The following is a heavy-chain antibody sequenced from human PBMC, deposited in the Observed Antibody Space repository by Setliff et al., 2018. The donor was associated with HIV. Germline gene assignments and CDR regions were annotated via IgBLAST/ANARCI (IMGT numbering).Heavy chain of an antibody. CDR1: GGSISSYY. J-gene: IGHJ4*02. D-gene: IGHD3-22*01. CDR2: IFYTGST. Sequence: SETLSLTCTVSGGSISSYYWTWLRQFPGKGLEWIGFIFYTGSTTHNPSLNSRVTISVDTSKNQFSLKVTSVTAADTAVYYCGRQVPVPGVAVTPIDYWGQGTLVTVSS. V-gene: IGHV4-59*08. CDR3: GRQVPVPGVAVTPIDY.